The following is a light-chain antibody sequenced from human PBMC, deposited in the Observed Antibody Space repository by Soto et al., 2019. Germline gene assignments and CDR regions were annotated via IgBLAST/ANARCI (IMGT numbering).Light chain of an antibody. CDR2: DND. CDR1: RSNIGNNY. CDR3: EALDSNLSGGV. J-gene: IGLJ3*02. Sequence: QSVLTQPPSVSAAPGQKVTVSCSGSRSNIGNNYVSWYQHLPGTAPKLLIYDNDKRPSGIPDRFSASKSGTSATLDITGLQTGDEAEYYCEALDSNLSGGVFGGGTKLTVL. V-gene: IGLV1-51*01.